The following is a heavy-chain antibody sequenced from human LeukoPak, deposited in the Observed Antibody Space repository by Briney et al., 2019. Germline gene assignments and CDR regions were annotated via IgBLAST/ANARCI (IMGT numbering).Heavy chain of an antibody. CDR3: ARNYHLYDFWSGYDRSYYFDY. Sequence: GGSLRLSCAASGFTFSSYAMHWVRQAPGKGLEWVAVISYDGSNKYYADSVKGRFTISRDNSKNTLYLQMNSLRAEDTAVYYCARNYHLYDFWSGYDRSYYFDYWGQGTLVTVSS. V-gene: IGHV3-30-3*01. D-gene: IGHD3-3*01. CDR2: ISYDGSNK. CDR1: GFTFSSYA. J-gene: IGHJ4*02.